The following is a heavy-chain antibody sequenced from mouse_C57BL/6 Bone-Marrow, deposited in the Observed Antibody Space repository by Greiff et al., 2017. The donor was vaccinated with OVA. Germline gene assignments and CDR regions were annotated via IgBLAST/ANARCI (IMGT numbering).Heavy chain of an antibody. V-gene: IGHV5-2*03. CDR1: EYEFPSHD. D-gene: IGHD2-3*01. Sequence: EVMLVESGGGLVQPGESLKLSCESNEYEFPSHDMSWVRKTPEKRLELVAAINSDGGSTYYPATMERRFIISRDNTKKTLYLQMSSLRSEDTALYYCARHNVYDGYYDAMDYWGQGTSVTVSS. CDR3: ARHNVYDGYYDAMDY. CDR2: INSDGGST. J-gene: IGHJ4*01.